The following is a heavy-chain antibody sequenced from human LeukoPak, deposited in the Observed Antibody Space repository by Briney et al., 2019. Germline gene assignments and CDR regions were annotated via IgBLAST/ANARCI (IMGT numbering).Heavy chain of an antibody. CDR1: GYSFTSYW. CDR2: IDPSDSYT. D-gene: IGHD2-2*01. V-gene: IGHV5-10-1*01. CDR3: ARGIIVERQLAYFDY. Sequence: PGESLKISCEGSGYSFTSYWISWVRQMPGKGLEWMGRIDPSDSYTNYSPSFQGHVTISADKSISTAYLQWSSLKASDTAMYYCARGIIVERQLAYFDYWGQGTLVTVSS. J-gene: IGHJ4*02.